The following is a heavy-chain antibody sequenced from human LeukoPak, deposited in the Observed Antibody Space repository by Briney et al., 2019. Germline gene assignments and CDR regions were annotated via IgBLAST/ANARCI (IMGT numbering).Heavy chain of an antibody. V-gene: IGHV4-30-4*01. Sequence: PSQTLSLTCSVSGVSISSGDYYWSWIRQPPGKGLEWIGYIYYSGSTYYNPYLKSRVTISVDTSKNQFSLKRSSVTAADTAVYYCARDQVVRDNYYYYGMDVWGQGTTVTVSS. J-gene: IGHJ6*02. D-gene: IGHD2-15*01. CDR2: IYYSGST. CDR3: ARDQVVRDNYYYYGMDV. CDR1: GVSISSGDYY.